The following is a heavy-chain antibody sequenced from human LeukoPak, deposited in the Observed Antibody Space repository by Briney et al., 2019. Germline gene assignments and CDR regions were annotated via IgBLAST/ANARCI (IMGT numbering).Heavy chain of an antibody. Sequence: SETLSLTCTVSGGSISSYYWSWIRQPPGKGLEWIGYIYYSGSTNYNPSLKSRVTISVDTSKNQFSLKLSSVTAADTAVYYCARLYGAFDIWGQGTMVTVSS. CDR2: IYYSGST. D-gene: IGHD3-16*01. CDR3: ARLYGAFDI. CDR1: GGSISSYY. V-gene: IGHV4-59*08. J-gene: IGHJ3*02.